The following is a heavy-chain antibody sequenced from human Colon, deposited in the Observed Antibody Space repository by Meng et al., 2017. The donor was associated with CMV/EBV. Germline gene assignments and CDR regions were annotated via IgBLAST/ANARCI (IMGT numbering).Heavy chain of an antibody. J-gene: IGHJ4*02. CDR2: TSRSGSTK. Sequence: GESLKISCVASGFNFSDHYMSWIRQVPGKGLEWLSFTSRSGSTKNYADSVKGRFTISRDNAKNSLFLQLNSLRAEDTAVYHCAREVAVTKFFDLWGQGTLVTVSS. V-gene: IGHV3-11*01. CDR3: AREVAVTKFFDL. D-gene: IGHD4-11*01. CDR1: GFNFSDHY.